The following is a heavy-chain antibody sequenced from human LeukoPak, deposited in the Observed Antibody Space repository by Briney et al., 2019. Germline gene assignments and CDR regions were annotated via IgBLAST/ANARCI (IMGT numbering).Heavy chain of an antibody. D-gene: IGHD5-18*01. CDR3: ARHLKTDMVKAHFDY. V-gene: IGHV4-39*01. CDR2: IYYSGST. CDR1: GGSISSSSYY. Sequence: SETLSLTCTVSGGSISSSSYYWGWIRQPPGKGLEWIGSIYYSGSTYYNPSLKSRVTISEDTSKNQFSLKLSSVTDADTAVYYCARHLKTDMVKAHFDYWGQGTLVTVSS. J-gene: IGHJ4*02.